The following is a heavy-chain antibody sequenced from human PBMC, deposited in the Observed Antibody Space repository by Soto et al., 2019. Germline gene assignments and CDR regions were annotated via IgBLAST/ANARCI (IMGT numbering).Heavy chain of an antibody. D-gene: IGHD3-9*01. CDR1: GFTFTSYA. CDR3: TQDGGSRDWLTVN. Sequence: EVQLLESGGDLVQPGGSLRLSCAASGFTFTSYAMSWIRQAPGKGLEWVSAMTGGGDNTYSADSVKGRFTISRDNSKNTLYLQMNSLRAEDTAFYYCTQDGGSRDWLTVNWGQGTLVTVSS. J-gene: IGHJ4*02. V-gene: IGHV3-23*01. CDR2: MTGGGDNT.